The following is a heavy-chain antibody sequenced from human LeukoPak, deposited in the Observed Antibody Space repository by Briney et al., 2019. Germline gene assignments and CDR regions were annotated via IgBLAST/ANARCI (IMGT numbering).Heavy chain of an antibody. CDR3: ARASSGTTSSSDY. CDR2: ISDSGNTI. Sequence: GGSLRLSCAASGFTFSDYYMSWIRQAPGRGLEWLSYISDSGNTIYYADSVKGRFTISRDNAKNSLYLQMNSLRAEDTAVYYCARASSGTTSSSDYWGQGTLVTVSS. V-gene: IGHV3-11*01. J-gene: IGHJ4*02. CDR1: GFTFSDYY. D-gene: IGHD1-7*01.